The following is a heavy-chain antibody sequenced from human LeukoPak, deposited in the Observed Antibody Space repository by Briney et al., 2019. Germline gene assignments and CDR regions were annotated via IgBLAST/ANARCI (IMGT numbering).Heavy chain of an antibody. Sequence: ASVKVSCKASGGTFSSYTISWVRQAPGQGLEWMGRIIPILGIANYAQKFQGRVTITADKSTSTAYMELSSLRSEDTAVYYCASYEYCSSISCSQGSYYYYYYMDVWGKGTTVTVSS. CDR3: ASYEYCSSISCSQGSYYYYYYMDV. V-gene: IGHV1-69*02. CDR1: GGTFSSYT. CDR2: IIPILGIA. J-gene: IGHJ6*03. D-gene: IGHD2-2*01.